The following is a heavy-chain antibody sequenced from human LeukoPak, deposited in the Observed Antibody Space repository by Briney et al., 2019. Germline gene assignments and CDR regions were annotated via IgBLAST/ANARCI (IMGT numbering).Heavy chain of an antibody. D-gene: IGHD6-13*01. CDR3: ARDGPGSSSWYWFDP. J-gene: IGHJ5*02. CDR2: IYYSGST. V-gene: IGHV4-31*03. CDR1: GGSISSGGYY. Sequence: SETLSLTCTVSGGSISSGGYYWSWIRQHPGKDLEWIGYIYYSGSTYYNPSLKSRVTVSVDTSKNQFSLKLSSVTAADMAVYYCARDGPGSSSWYWFDPWGQGTLVTVSS.